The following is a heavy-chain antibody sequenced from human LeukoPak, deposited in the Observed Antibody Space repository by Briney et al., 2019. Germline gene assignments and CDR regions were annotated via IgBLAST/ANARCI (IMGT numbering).Heavy chain of an antibody. J-gene: IGHJ4*02. Sequence: PGRSLRLSCAASGFTFSSYGMHWVRQAPGKGLEWVAVIWYDGSNKYYADSVKGRFTISRDNSKNTLYLQMNSLRAEDTAVYYCAKGLRYSSGWYDYWGQGTLVTVSS. CDR2: IWYDGSNK. D-gene: IGHD6-19*01. V-gene: IGHV3-33*06. CDR1: GFTFSSYG. CDR3: AKGLRYSSGWYDY.